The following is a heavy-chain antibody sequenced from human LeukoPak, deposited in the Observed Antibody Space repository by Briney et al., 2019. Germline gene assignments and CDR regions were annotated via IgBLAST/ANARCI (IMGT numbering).Heavy chain of an antibody. CDR3: ARGRPTSGDAFDI. V-gene: IGHV1-46*01. D-gene: IGHD3-10*01. J-gene: IGHJ3*02. CDR2: INPSGGST. Sequence: WASVKVSCKASGYTFTSYYMRWVRQAPGQGLEWMGIINPSGGSTSYAQKFQGRVTMTRDMSTSTVYMELSSLRSEDTSVYYCARGRPTSGDAFDIWGQGTMVTVSS. CDR1: GYTFTSYY.